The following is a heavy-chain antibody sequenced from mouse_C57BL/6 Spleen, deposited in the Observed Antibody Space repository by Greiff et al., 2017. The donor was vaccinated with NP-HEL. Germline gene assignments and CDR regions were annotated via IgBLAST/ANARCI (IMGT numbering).Heavy chain of an antibody. Sequence: EVKLVESGGDLVKPGGSLKLSCAASGFTFSSYGMSWVRQTPDKRLEWVATISSGGSYTYYPDSVKGRFTISRDNAKNTLYLQMSSLKSEDTAMYYCARQGYDYEDYAMDYWGQGTSVTVSS. J-gene: IGHJ4*01. CDR2: ISSGGSYT. V-gene: IGHV5-6*01. CDR3: ARQGYDYEDYAMDY. D-gene: IGHD2-4*01. CDR1: GFTFSSYG.